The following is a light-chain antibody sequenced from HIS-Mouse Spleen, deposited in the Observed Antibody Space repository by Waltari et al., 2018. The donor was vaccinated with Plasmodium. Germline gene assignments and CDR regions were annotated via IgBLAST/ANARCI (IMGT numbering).Light chain of an antibody. V-gene: IGLV2-8*01. CDR2: EVS. CDR3: SSYAGSNNLV. Sequence: QSALTQPPSASGSPGQSVTISCTGTSSDDGGYHYVPWYQQHPGKAPKLMIYEVSKRPSGVPDRFSGSKSGNTASLTVSGLQAEDEADYYCSSYAGSNNLVFGGGTKLTVL. J-gene: IGLJ2*01. CDR1: SSDDGGYHY.